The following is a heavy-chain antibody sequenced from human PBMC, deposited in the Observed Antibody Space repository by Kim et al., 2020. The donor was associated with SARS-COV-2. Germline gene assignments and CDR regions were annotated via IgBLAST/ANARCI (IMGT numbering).Heavy chain of an antibody. V-gene: IGHV4-34*01. CDR1: GGSFSGYY. J-gene: IGHJ4*02. Sequence: ETLSLTCAVYGGSFSGYYWSWIRQPPGKGLEWIGEINHSGSTNYNPSLKSRVTISVDTSKNQFSLKLSSVTAADTAVYYCARLGSQYYYGSGSHIDYWGQGTLVTVSS. CDR2: INHSGST. D-gene: IGHD3-10*01. CDR3: ARLGSQYYYGSGSHIDY.